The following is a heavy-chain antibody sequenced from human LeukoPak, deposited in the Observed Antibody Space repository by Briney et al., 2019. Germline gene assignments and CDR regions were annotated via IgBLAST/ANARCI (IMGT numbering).Heavy chain of an antibody. CDR1: GFTFSSYG. Sequence: GGSLRLSCAASGFTFSSYGMHWVRQAPGKGLEWVAVISYDGSNKYYADSVKGRFTISRDNSKNTLYLQMNSLRVEDTAVYYCAKDSSSRSAFDIWGQGTMVTVSS. D-gene: IGHD6-13*01. V-gene: IGHV3-30*18. J-gene: IGHJ3*02. CDR3: AKDSSSRSAFDI. CDR2: ISYDGSNK.